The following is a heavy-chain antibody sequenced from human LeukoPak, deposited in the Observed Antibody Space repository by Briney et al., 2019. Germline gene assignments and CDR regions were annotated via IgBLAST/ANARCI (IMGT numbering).Heavy chain of an antibody. V-gene: IGHV3-48*03. Sequence: GGSLRLSCAASGFTFSSYEMNWVRQAPGKGLEWVSYISSSGSTIYYADSVKGRFTISRDNAKNSLYLQMNSLRAEDTAVYYCAKDISKGVLRYFDWSQRTAGRHAFDIWGQGTMVTVSS. CDR1: GFTFSSYE. D-gene: IGHD3-9*01. J-gene: IGHJ3*02. CDR2: ISSSGSTI. CDR3: AKDISKGVLRYFDWSQRTAGRHAFDI.